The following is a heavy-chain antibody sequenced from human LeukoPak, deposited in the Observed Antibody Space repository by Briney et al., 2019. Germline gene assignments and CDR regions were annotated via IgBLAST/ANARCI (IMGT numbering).Heavy chain of an antibody. J-gene: IGHJ5*02. Sequence: GGSLRLSCAASGFTFSSYGMHWVRQAPGKGLEWVAVIWYDGSNKYYPDSVKGRFTISRDDSKNTLYLQMDSLRAEDAAVYYCARDSGPLDTWGQGALATVSS. CDR2: IWYDGSNK. D-gene: IGHD1-1*01. CDR1: GFTFSSYG. CDR3: ARDSGPLDT. V-gene: IGHV3-33*01.